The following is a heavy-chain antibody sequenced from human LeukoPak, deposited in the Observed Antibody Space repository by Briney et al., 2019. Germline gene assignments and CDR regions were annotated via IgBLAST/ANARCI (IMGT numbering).Heavy chain of an antibody. V-gene: IGHV1-46*01. CDR3: ASLGGGYCSSTSCSPESYNWFDP. CDR1: GYTFTSYY. D-gene: IGHD2-2*01. J-gene: IGHJ5*02. CDR2: INPSGGST. Sequence: ASVKVSCKASGYTFTSYYMHWGRQAPGQGLEWMGIINPSGGSTSYAQKFQGRVTMTRDTSTSTVYMELSSLRSEDTAVYYCASLGGGYCSSTSCSPESYNWFDPWGQGTLVTVSS.